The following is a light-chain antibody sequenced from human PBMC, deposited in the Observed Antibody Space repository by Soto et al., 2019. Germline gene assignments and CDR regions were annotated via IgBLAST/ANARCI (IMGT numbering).Light chain of an antibody. V-gene: IGKV4-1*01. Sequence: DIVMTQSPDSLAVSLGERATINCKSSQSVLHSSNYKNYLAWYQQKPGQPPKLIIYWASTRESGVPDRFSGSGSGTDFTLTISSLQAEDVAVYYCQQYYDTPYTFGHGTKLEIK. J-gene: IGKJ2*01. CDR3: QQYYDTPYT. CDR1: QSVLHSSNYKNY. CDR2: WAS.